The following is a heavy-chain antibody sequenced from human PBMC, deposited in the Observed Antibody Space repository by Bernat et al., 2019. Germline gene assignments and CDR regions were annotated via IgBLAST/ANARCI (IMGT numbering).Heavy chain of an antibody. J-gene: IGHJ3*02. CDR2: IYYSGST. D-gene: IGHD6-6*01. Sequence: QLQLQESGPGLVKPSETLSLTCTVSGGSISTGSYYWGWIRQSPGKGLEWIGSIYYSGSTYYNPSLKSRVTISVDTSKKQFSLNLNSVTAADTAVYYCARLGSSSDAFDIWGQGTMVTVSS. V-gene: IGHV4-39*01. CDR3: ARLGSSSDAFDI. CDR1: GGSISTGSYY.